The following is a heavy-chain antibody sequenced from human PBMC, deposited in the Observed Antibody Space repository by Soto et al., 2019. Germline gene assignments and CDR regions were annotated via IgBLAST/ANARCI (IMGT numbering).Heavy chain of an antibody. CDR3: AKDTAPGFLGMDV. CDR1: GFSFSNYA. V-gene: IGHV3-30-3*01. CDR2: MSHDGSSS. Sequence: GGSLRLSCAASGFSFSNYAMHWVRQTPDKGLEWVAVMSHDGSSSFYADSVKGRFTISRDNSKTTLYLQMNSLSTEDTAVYYCAKDTAPGFLGMDVWGQGTTVTVSS. J-gene: IGHJ6*02. D-gene: IGHD4-17*01.